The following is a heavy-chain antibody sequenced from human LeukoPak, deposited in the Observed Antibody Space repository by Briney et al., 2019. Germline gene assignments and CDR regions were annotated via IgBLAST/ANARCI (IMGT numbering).Heavy chain of an antibody. D-gene: IGHD5-12*01. CDR3: ARDRYSGYDYDYFDY. CDR1: GFTFGSYS. J-gene: IGHJ4*02. Sequence: EGSLRLSCAASGFTFGSYSMNWVRQAPGKGLEWVSSIRSSSSYIYYADSVKGRFTISRDNAKNSLYLQMNSLRAEDTAVYYCARDRYSGYDYDYFDYWGQGTLVTVSS. CDR2: IRSSSSYI. V-gene: IGHV3-21*01.